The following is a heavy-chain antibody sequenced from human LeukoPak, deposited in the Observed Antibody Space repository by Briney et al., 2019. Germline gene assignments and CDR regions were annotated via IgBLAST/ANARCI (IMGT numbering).Heavy chain of an antibody. CDR1: GFTVSSNY. J-gene: IGHJ6*03. CDR3: AKINYGDYGKINYYYYYMDV. V-gene: IGHV3-66*01. CDR2: IYSGGST. Sequence: GGSLRLSCAASGFTVSSNYMSWVRQAPGKGLEWVSVIYSGGSTYYADSVKGRFTISRDNSKNTLYLQMNSLRAEDTAVYYCAKINYGDYGKINYYYYYMDVWGKGTTVTVSS. D-gene: IGHD4-17*01.